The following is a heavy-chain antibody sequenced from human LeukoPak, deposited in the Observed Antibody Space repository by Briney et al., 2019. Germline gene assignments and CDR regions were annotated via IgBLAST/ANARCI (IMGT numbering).Heavy chain of an antibody. D-gene: IGHD3-10*01. J-gene: IGHJ5*02. CDR3: ARDRSYGSGSYYLNWFDP. V-gene: IGHV1-69*04. CDR2: IIPILGIA. Sequence: SVKVSCKASGGTFSSYAISWVRQAPGQGLEWMGRIIPILGIANYAQKLQGRVTITADKSTSTAYMELSSLRSEDTAVYYCARDRSYGSGSYYLNWFDPWGQGTLVTVSS. CDR1: GGTFSSYA.